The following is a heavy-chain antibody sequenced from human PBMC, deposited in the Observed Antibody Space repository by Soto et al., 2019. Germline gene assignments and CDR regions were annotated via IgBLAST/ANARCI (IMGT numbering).Heavy chain of an antibody. CDR3: ARGGYYFYMDV. CDR1: GGSISISNW. Sequence: QVQLQESGPGLVKPSETLSLTCAVSGGSISISNWWSWVRQTPGKGLEWIGQIHHSGSTNYSPSRTSRVTISVDKSKNQFSLKMNSVTAADTAVYYCARGGYYFYMDVWGKGTTVTVS. V-gene: IGHV4-4*02. D-gene: IGHD1-26*01. J-gene: IGHJ6*03. CDR2: IHHSGST.